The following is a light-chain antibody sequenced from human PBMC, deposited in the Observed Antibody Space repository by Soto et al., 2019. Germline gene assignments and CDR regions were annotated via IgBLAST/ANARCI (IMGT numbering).Light chain of an antibody. CDR3: SSYAGSNNLV. Sequence: QSALTQPPSAPGSPGQSVTISCTGTSSDLGGYNYVSWYQQHPGKAPKLMIYEVSKRPSGVPDRFSGSKSGNTASLTVSGLQAEDEADYYCSSYAGSNNLVFGGGTKLTVL. J-gene: IGLJ2*01. V-gene: IGLV2-8*01. CDR2: EVS. CDR1: SSDLGGYNY.